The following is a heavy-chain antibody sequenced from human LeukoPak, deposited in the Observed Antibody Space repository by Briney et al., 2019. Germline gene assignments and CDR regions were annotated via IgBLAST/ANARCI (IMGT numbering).Heavy chain of an antibody. CDR1: GYTFTSYG. J-gene: IGHJ5*02. CDR3: ARRRQRANWFDP. V-gene: IGHV1-18*01. D-gene: IGHD6-25*01. CDR2: ISAYNGNT. Sequence: ASVKVSCKASGYTFTSYGISWVRQAPGQGLEWMGWISAYNGNTNYAQKLQGRVTMTTDTSTSTAYMELRSLRSEDTAVYYCARRRQRANWFDPWGQGTLVTVSS.